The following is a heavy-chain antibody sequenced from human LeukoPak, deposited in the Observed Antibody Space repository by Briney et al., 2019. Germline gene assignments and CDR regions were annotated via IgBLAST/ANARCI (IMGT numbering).Heavy chain of an antibody. Sequence: PGGSLRLSCAASGFTFSTYTMHWVRQAPGKGLEWLSSISRSSSHRYYADSVKGRFTISRDNARNSVYLQMKSLRAEDTAIYYCATLMVGPTDPHDYWGQGTQVTVSS. CDR3: ATLMVGPTDPHDY. D-gene: IGHD1-26*01. V-gene: IGHV3-21*01. CDR1: GFTFSTYT. CDR2: ISRSSSHR. J-gene: IGHJ4*02.